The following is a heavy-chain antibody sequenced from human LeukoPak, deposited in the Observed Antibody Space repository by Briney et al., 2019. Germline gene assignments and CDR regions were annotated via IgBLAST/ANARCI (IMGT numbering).Heavy chain of an antibody. CDR3: AREIDSSGLESFDP. V-gene: IGHV4-39*07. CDR1: GGSISSSSYY. D-gene: IGHD3-22*01. CDR2: IYYSGST. Sequence: SETLSLTCTVSGGSISSSSYYWGWIRQPPGKGLEWIGSIYYSGSTYYNPSLKSRVTISVDTSKNQFSLKLSSVTAADTAVYYCAREIDSSGLESFDPWGQGTLVTVSS. J-gene: IGHJ5*02.